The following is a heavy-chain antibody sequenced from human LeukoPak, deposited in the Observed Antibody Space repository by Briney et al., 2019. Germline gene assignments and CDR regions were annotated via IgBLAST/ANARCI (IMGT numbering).Heavy chain of an antibody. CDR3: ARDYGDSPESWFDP. CDR2: IKPNSGGA. V-gene: IGHV1-2*02. CDR1: GYTFVGYY. D-gene: IGHD4-17*01. J-gene: IGHJ5*02. Sequence: SSVNVSCKASGYTFVGYYMHWVRQAPGQGLAWMGWIKPNSGGATYAHNFQGRVTMTRDASVTTAYMELNSLRSDDTAVYYWARDYGDSPESWFDPWGQGTLVIVSS.